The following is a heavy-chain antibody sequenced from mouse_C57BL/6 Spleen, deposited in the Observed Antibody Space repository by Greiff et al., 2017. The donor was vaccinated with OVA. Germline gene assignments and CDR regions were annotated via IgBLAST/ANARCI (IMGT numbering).Heavy chain of an antibody. D-gene: IGHD2-5*01. J-gene: IGHJ2*01. CDR2: IDPETGGT. Sequence: LVESGAELVRPGASVTLSCKASGYTFTDYEMHWVKQTPVHGLEWIGAIDPETGGTAYNQKFKGKAILTADKSSSTAYMELRSLTSEDSAVYYCTRWGYSNFFGYWGQGTTLTVSS. V-gene: IGHV1-15*01. CDR1: GYTFTDYE. CDR3: TRWGYSNFFGY.